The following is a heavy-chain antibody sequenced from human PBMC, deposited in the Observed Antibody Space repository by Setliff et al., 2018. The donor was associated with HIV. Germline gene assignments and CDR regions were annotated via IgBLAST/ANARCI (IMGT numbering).Heavy chain of an antibody. D-gene: IGHD1-1*01. CDR3: ASARIPTGGTSTSLDY. J-gene: IGHJ4*02. CDR1: GFSFASHA. V-gene: IGHV3-23*01. CDR2: FADSAVIT. Sequence: GGSLRLSCEGSGFSFASHAMTWVRQAPGKGLEWVSTFADSAVITLYADSVKGRFTMSRDNSKNTLYLQLNTLRPEDTAVYYCASARIPTGGTSTSLDYWGQGALVTVSS.